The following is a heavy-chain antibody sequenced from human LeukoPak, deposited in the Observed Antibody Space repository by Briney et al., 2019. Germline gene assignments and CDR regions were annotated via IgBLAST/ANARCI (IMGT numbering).Heavy chain of an antibody. Sequence: GGSLRLSCAASGFTFSDYNMRWIRQAPGKGLEWVSSISRSGSTKYYADSVKGRFTISRDNAKNSLFLQMNSLRAEDTAVYYCARESVGYSYNYWGQGTLVTVSS. CDR2: ISRSGSTK. J-gene: IGHJ4*02. CDR3: ARESVGYSYNY. V-gene: IGHV3-11*04. CDR1: GFTFSDYN. D-gene: IGHD5-18*01.